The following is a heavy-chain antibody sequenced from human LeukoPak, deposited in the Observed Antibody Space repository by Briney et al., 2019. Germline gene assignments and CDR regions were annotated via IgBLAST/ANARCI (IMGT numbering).Heavy chain of an antibody. V-gene: IGHV1-2*06. CDR1: GYTFTGYY. CDR2: INPNSGGT. J-gene: IGHJ5*02. D-gene: IGHD6-6*01. Sequence: ASVKVSCKASGYTFTGYYMHCVRQAPGQGLEWMGRINPNSGGTNYAQKFQGRVTMTRDTSISTAYMELSRLRSDDTAEYYCSREPYSSSSNWFDAWGQGTLVTSSS. CDR3: SREPYSSSSNWFDA.